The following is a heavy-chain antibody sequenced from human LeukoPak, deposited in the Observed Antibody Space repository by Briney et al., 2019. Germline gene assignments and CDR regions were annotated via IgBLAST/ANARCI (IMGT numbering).Heavy chain of an antibody. CDR1: GFTFSSNA. D-gene: IGHD3-10*01. V-gene: IGHV3-23*01. CDR3: ARGKGHDTSSTDY. J-gene: IGHJ4*02. CDR2: VSGSGGST. Sequence: GGSLRLSCAASGFTFSSNAMSWVRQAPGKGLEWVSTVSGSGGSTYYADSVKRRFTISRDNSKNTLYLQMNSLRAEDTAVYYCARGKGHDTSSTDYWGQGTLVTVSS.